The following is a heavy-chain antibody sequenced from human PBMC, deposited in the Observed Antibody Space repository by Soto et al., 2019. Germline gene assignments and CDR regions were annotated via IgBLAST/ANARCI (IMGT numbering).Heavy chain of an antibody. D-gene: IGHD3-22*01. CDR1: GYTFTSYA. Sequence: QVQLVQSGAEVKKPGASVKVSCKASGYTFTSYAMHWVRQAPGQRLEWMGWINAGNGNTKYSQKFQGRVTITRDTSASTAYMELSSLRSEDTAVYYCARAPMIENAFEIWGQGTMVTVSS. CDR3: ARAPMIENAFEI. CDR2: INAGNGNT. J-gene: IGHJ3*02. V-gene: IGHV1-3*01.